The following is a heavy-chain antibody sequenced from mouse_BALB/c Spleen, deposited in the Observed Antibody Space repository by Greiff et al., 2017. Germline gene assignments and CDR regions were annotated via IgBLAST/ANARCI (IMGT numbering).Heavy chain of an antibody. CDR1: GYTFTSYW. Sequence: QVQLQQPGAELVRPGASVKLSCKASGYTFTSYWINWVKQRPGQGLEWIGNIYPSDSYTNYNQKFKDKATLTVDKSSSTAYMQLSSPTSEDSAVYYCTRDYGYDNWYFDVWGAGTTVTVSS. CDR2: IYPSDSYT. D-gene: IGHD2-2*01. J-gene: IGHJ1*01. CDR3: TRDYGYDNWYFDV. V-gene: IGHV1-69*02.